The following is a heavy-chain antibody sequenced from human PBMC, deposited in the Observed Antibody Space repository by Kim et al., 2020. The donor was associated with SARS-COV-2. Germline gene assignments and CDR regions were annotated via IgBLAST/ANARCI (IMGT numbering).Heavy chain of an antibody. V-gene: IGHV3-49*04. CDR1: GFKFADYT. J-gene: IGHJ4*02. CDR3: TTKRFLEWLSKDFDY. D-gene: IGHD3-3*01. CDR2: IRGKAYGGTA. Sequence: GGSLRLSCTASGFKFADYTMSWVRQAPGKGLEWVGFIRGKAYGGTADYAASVKGRLTISRDDSKAVATLHMNSLKTEDTAVYYCTTKRFLEWLSKDFDYWGQGSLVTVSS.